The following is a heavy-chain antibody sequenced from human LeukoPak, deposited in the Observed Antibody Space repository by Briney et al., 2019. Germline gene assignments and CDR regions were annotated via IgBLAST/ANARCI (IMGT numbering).Heavy chain of an antibody. CDR2: ISAYNGNT. D-gene: IGHD5-18*01. CDR1: GYTFTSYG. J-gene: IGHJ3*02. Sequence: ASVKVSCKASGYTFTSYGISWVRQAPGQGLEWMGWISAYNGNTNYAQKLQGRVTMTTDTSTSTAYMELRSLRSDDTAVYYCAKDYRYSYGYDAFDIWGQGTMVTVSS. CDR3: AKDYRYSYGYDAFDI. V-gene: IGHV1-18*01.